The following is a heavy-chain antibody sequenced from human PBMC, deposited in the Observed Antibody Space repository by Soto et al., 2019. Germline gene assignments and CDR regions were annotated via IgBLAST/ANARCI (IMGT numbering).Heavy chain of an antibody. CDR1: GGTFSSYA. CDR2: INAGNGNK. Sequence: SVKVSCKASGGTFSSYAMHWGRLAPGQRIEWMGWINAGNGNKKYSQKFQGRVTITRDTSASTAYMELSSLRSEVTAVYACAREKRVMGHYDWWGQGTMVTVSS. D-gene: IGHD3-22*01. CDR3: AREKRVMGHYDW. J-gene: IGHJ3*01. V-gene: IGHV1-3*01.